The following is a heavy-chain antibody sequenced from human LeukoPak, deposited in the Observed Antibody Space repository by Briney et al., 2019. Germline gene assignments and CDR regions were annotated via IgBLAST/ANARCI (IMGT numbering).Heavy chain of an antibody. Sequence: GVLRLSCAASGFTFSSYWMGWVRQAPGKGLQWVANIKTDGSEKYYVDSVKGRFTISRDNAKNSLYLQMNSLRAEDTAVYHCATYSSLNRREFQYWGQGTLLTVSS. V-gene: IGHV3-7*01. CDR3: ATYSSLNRREFQY. CDR1: GFTFSSYW. D-gene: IGHD3-22*01. J-gene: IGHJ1*01. CDR2: IKTDGSEK.